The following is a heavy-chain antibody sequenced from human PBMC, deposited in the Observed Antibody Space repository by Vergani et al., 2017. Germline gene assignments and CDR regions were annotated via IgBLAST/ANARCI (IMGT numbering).Heavy chain of an antibody. CDR1: GFTFNHYA. V-gene: IGHV3-23*01. CDR2: ISGSGGST. J-gene: IGHJ6*02. Sequence: EVQLLESGGDLVQPGGSLRLSCAASGFTFNHYAMNWVRQAPGKGLEWVSGISGSGGSTYYAGSVKGRFTISRDSSKNTLDLQMNSLSAGDTAVYYCAKANPRKSGWDEIYYCQAMDVWGQGSTVTVSS. CDR3: AKANPRKSGWDEIYYCQAMDV. D-gene: IGHD6-19*01.